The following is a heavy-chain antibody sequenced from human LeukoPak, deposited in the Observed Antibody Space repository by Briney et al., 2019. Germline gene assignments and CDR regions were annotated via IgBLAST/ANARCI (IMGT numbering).Heavy chain of an antibody. CDR1: GGSISSSSYY. CDR2: IYYSGST. D-gene: IGHD3-22*01. V-gene: IGHV4-39*07. J-gene: IGHJ3*02. Sequence: PSETLSLTCTVSGGSISSSSYYWGWIRQPPGKGLEWIGSIYYSGSTYYNPSLKSRVTISVDTSKNQFSLKLSSVTAADTAVYYCARDRGRWYYDSSGYSHDAFDIWGQGTMVTVSS. CDR3: ARDRGRWYYDSSGYSHDAFDI.